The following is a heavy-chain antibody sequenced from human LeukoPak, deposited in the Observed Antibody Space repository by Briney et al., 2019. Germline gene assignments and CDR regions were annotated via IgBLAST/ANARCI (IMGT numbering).Heavy chain of an antibody. CDR3: ARDSMIVVDKAYY. Sequence: GGSLRLSCAASGFTFSTYAMSWVRQAPGKGLEWVANIKQDGSEKYYVDSVKGRFTISRDNAKNSLYLQMNSLRAEDTAVYYCARDSMIVVDKAYYWGQGTLVTVSS. J-gene: IGHJ4*02. CDR2: IKQDGSEK. CDR1: GFTFSTYA. D-gene: IGHD3-22*01. V-gene: IGHV3-7*01.